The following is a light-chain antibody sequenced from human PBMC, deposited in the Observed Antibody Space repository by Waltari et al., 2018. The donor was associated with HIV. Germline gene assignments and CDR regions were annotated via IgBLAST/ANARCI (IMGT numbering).Light chain of an antibody. CDR3: ATWDDNLGGRV. V-gene: IGLV1-47*01. CDR2: RNG. Sequence: QSVLTQPPPASGTPGQTLTIPCSGSSPNIGINYVYWYQHFPGTAPKLLMYRNGQRPSGVPARFSGSKSGTSASLAISGLRAEDEADYYCATWDDNLGGRVFGGGTKLTVL. CDR1: SPNIGINY. J-gene: IGLJ3*02.